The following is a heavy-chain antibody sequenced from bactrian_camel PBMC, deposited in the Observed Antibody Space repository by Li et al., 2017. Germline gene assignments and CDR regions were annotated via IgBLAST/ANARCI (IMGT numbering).Heavy chain of an antibody. J-gene: IGHJ4*01. CDR3: ATDEETTGWVQTGPETGYGY. D-gene: IGHD5*01. CDR1: GLSVSDFS. CDR2: LDNFGST. Sequence: DVQLVESGGGLVQTGGSLRLSCAPSGLSVSDFSMAWFRQAPGKEREGLAVLDNFGSTNYADSVKGRFTISRDNAKNTLYLQMNSLKTEDTAVYYCATDEETTGWVQTGPETGYGYWGQGTQVTVS. V-gene: IGHV3S67*01.